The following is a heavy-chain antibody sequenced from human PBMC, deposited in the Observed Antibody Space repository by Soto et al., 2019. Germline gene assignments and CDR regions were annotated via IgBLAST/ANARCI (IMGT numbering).Heavy chain of an antibody. CDR2: IYYSGST. V-gene: IGHV4-30-4*01. Sequence: PSETLSLTCTVSGDSISSGDYYWSWIRQPPGKGLEWIGYIYYSGSTYYNPSLKSRVTISVDTSNNQFSLKLSSVTAADTAVYYCARDRFEGDGMDVWGQGTTVTVSS. D-gene: IGHD3-9*01. J-gene: IGHJ6*02. CDR1: GDSISSGDYY. CDR3: ARDRFEGDGMDV.